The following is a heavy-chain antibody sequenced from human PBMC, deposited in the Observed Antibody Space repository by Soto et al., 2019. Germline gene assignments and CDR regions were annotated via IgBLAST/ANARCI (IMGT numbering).Heavy chain of an antibody. CDR1: GGSISSGGYS. CDR2: IYHSGST. J-gene: IGHJ6*02. V-gene: IGHV4-30-2*01. Sequence: TLSLTCAVSGGSISSGGYSWSWIRQPPGKGLEWIGYIYHSGSTYYNPSLKSRVTISVDRSKNQFSLKLSSVTAADTAVYYCARAKYYYYGMDVWGQGTTVTVSS. CDR3: ARAKYYYYGMDV.